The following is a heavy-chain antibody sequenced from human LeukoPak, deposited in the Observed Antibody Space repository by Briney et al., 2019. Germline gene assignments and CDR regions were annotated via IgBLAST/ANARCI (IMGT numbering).Heavy chain of an antibody. CDR1: GYSISSGYY. CDR3: ARVRVHYDFWSGYPDYFDY. CDR2: IYHSGST. D-gene: IGHD3-3*01. J-gene: IGHJ4*02. V-gene: IGHV4-38-2*02. Sequence: PSETLSLTCTVSGYSISSGYYWGWIRQPPGKGLEWIGSIYHSGSTYYNPSLKSRVTISVDTSKNQFSLKLSSVTAADTAVYYCARVRVHYDFWSGYPDYFDYWGRGTLVTVSS.